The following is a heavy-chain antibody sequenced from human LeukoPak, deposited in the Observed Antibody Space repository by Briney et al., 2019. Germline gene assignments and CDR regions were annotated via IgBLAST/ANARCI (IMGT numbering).Heavy chain of an antibody. Sequence: PGGSLRLSCAAYGFTFSSYGMHWVRQAPGKGLEWVAVIWYDGSNKYYADSVKGRFTISRDNSKNTLYLQMNSLRAEDTAVYYCAREGYCSSTSCSWFDYWGQGTLVTVSS. CDR1: GFTFSSYG. CDR3: AREGYCSSTSCSWFDY. CDR2: IWYDGSNK. V-gene: IGHV3-33*01. J-gene: IGHJ4*02. D-gene: IGHD2-2*01.